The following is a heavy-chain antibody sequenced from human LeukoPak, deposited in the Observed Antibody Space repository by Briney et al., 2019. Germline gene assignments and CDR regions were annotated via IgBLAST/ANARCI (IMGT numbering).Heavy chain of an antibody. J-gene: IGHJ6*02. Sequence: SETLSLTCTVSGGSISSYYWSWIRQPAGKGLEWIGRIYTSGSPNYNPSLKSRVTMSVDTSKNQFSLKLSSVTAADTAVYYCARDVPHLPAAKYYYYGMDVWGQGTTVTVSS. D-gene: IGHD2-2*01. CDR1: GGSISSYY. CDR2: IYTSGSP. CDR3: ARDVPHLPAAKYYYYGMDV. V-gene: IGHV4-4*07.